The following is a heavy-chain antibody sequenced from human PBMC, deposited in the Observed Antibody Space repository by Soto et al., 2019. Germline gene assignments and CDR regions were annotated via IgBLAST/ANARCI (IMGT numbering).Heavy chain of an antibody. Sequence: QVQLQQWGAGLLKPSETLSLTCAVYGGSFSGYYWSWIRQPPGKGLEWIGEINHSGSTNYNPSLKSRVTISVDTSKNQFSLKLSSVTAADTAVYYCARGLRDYSTPKKYYYYYYMDVWGKGTTVTVSS. CDR1: GGSFSGYY. J-gene: IGHJ6*03. V-gene: IGHV4-34*01. D-gene: IGHD4-4*01. CDR2: INHSGST. CDR3: ARGLRDYSTPKKYYYYYYMDV.